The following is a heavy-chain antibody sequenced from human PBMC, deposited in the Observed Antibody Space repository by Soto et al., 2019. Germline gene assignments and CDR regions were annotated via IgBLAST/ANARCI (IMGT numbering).Heavy chain of an antibody. CDR1: GDSITSNYW. V-gene: IGHV4-4*02. CDR2: VFHSGAV. Sequence: QVRLQESGPRLVKPSGTLSLTCAVSGDSITSNYWWSWVRQPPGKGLDWIGEVFHSGAVNYNPSLKSRVTISLDKSNNQFSLTLTSVTAADTALYYCARNPFDYCGQGTLVTVSS. J-gene: IGHJ4*02. CDR3: ARNPFDY.